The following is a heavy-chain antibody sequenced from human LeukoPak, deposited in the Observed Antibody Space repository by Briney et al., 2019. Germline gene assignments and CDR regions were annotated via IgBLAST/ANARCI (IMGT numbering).Heavy chain of an antibody. CDR1: GFTFSSYA. CDR3: AGEDVSRSDSDAFDI. J-gene: IGHJ3*02. V-gene: IGHV3-30-3*01. CDR2: ISCDGSNK. D-gene: IGHD3-3*01. Sequence: GRSLRLSCAASGFTFSSYAMHWVRQAPGKGLEWVAVISCDGSNKYYADSVKGRFTISRDNSKNTLYLQMNSLRAEDTAVYYCAGEDVSRSDSDAFDIWGQGTMVTVSS.